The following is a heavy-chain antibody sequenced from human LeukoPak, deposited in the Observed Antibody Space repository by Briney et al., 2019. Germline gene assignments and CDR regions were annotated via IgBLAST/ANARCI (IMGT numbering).Heavy chain of an antibody. D-gene: IGHD6-19*01. Sequence: PGGSLRLACGASGFTFSNYAFHWVRQTRGKGQEGVAAISFDGGNQYYADSGTGRIGLSRDNSKNTVYLQFYSLKTADTAVYYCARDRGPTIAVPYYFDYWGQGTLVTVSS. J-gene: IGHJ4*02. V-gene: IGHV3-30*09. CDR3: ARDRGPTIAVPYYFDY. CDR2: ISFDGGNQ. CDR1: GFTFSNYA.